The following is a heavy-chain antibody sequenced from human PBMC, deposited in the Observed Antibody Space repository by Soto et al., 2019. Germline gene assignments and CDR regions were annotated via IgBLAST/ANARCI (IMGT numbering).Heavy chain of an antibody. Sequence: QVQLVQSGAEVKKPGSSVKVSCKGSGGTFTDYTFSWVRQAPGQGLEWMGRSIPFLDLANYAQEFQDRVTINADKATHTVYMELRSLTSEDTAIYYCASGLRDAAFDIWGQGTLVTVSS. V-gene: IGHV1-69*02. CDR1: GGTFTDYT. J-gene: IGHJ3*02. CDR2: SIPFLDLA. CDR3: ASGLRDAAFDI.